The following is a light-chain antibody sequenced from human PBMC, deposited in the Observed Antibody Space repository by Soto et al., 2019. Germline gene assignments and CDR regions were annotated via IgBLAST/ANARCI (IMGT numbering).Light chain of an antibody. Sequence: QSALTQPVSVSGSPGQSITISCTGTSSDVGTYNYVSWYQQHPGKAPKLMIYDVSYRPSGVSDRFSGSKSGNTASLTISGLQAEDEADYYCSSYTSSSTSVVFGGGTKLTVL. CDR2: DVS. V-gene: IGLV2-14*01. CDR3: SSYTSSSTSVV. J-gene: IGLJ2*01. CDR1: SSDVGTYNY.